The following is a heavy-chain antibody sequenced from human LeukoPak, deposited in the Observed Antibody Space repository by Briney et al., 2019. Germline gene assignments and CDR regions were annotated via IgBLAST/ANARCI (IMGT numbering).Heavy chain of an antibody. CDR1: GGSFSGYY. V-gene: IGHV4-34*01. CDR2: INHSGST. CDR3: ARHSSLGSGYYY. J-gene: IGHJ4*02. D-gene: IGHD3-22*01. Sequence: SETLSLTCAVYGGSFSGYYWSWIRQPPGKGLEWIGEINHSGSTNYNPSLKSRVTISVDTSKNQFSLKLSSVTAADTAVYYCARHSSLGSGYYYWGQGTLVTVSS.